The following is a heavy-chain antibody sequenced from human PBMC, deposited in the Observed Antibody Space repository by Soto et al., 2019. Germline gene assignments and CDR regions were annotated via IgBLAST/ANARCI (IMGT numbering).Heavy chain of an antibody. CDR1: GYTFTSYD. D-gene: IGHD6-13*01. V-gene: IGHV1-8*01. CDR3: ARGPSGSSHYYMDV. J-gene: IGHJ6*03. Sequence: ASVKVSCKASGYTFTSYDINWVRQATGQGLEWMGWMNPNSGNTGYAQKLQGRVTMTRDASISTAYMELSSLRSEDTALYYCARGPSGSSHYYMDVWGKGTTVTVSS. CDR2: MNPNSGNT.